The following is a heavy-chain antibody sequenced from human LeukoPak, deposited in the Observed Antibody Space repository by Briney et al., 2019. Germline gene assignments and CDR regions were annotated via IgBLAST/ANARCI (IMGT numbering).Heavy chain of an antibody. D-gene: IGHD3-22*01. J-gene: IGHJ4*02. CDR3: ARDRDTPETYDSSGYYYRMTFDY. Sequence: PGRSLRLSCAASGFTFSSYAMHWVRQAPGKGLEWVAVISYDGSNKYYADSVKGRFTISRDNSKSTLYLQMNSLRAEDTAVYYCARDRDTPETYDSSGYYYRMTFDYWGQGTLVTVSS. CDR2: ISYDGSNK. V-gene: IGHV3-30-3*01. CDR1: GFTFSSYA.